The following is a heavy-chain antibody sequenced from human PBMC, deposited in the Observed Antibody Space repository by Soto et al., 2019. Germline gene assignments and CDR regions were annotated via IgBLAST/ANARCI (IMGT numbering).Heavy chain of an antibody. CDR1: GAYVSDFS. CDR2: ITVNGIT. Sequence: QVQQLESGPGLVKPWDTLSLTCTVSGAYVSDFSWSWIRQPAGKGLEWIGRITVNGITQCTPSFRKQVTMSMDTSRNQFSKNVQSETAADTDLYYSSRESGENWTSEAHWGQGTLVTVAS. D-gene: IGHD1-1*01. V-gene: IGHV4-4*07. CDR3: SRESGENWTSEAH. J-gene: IGHJ1*01.